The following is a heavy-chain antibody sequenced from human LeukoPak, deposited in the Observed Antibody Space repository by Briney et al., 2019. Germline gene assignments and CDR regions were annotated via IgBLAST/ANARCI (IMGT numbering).Heavy chain of an antibody. CDR1: GFTFSSYS. CDR2: ISTSSSYI. Sequence: GGSLRLSCAASGFTFSSYSMNWVRQAPGKGLEWVSSISTSSSYIYYADSVKGRFTISRDNAKNSFYLQMNSLRAEDTAVYYCAKADYYDSSGYGDYWGQGTLVTVSS. CDR3: AKADYYDSSGYGDY. V-gene: IGHV3-21*01. J-gene: IGHJ4*02. D-gene: IGHD3-22*01.